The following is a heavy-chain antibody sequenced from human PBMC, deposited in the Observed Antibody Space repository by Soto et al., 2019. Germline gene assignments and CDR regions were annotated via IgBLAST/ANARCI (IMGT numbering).Heavy chain of an antibody. Sequence: QVQLVQSGAEVKKPGASVKVSCKASGYTFTSYDINWVRQATGQGLAWMGWMNPNSGNTDYAQKFQGRVSMTRYTSISTAYMALSSLRSEDTAVSYCASETPAAGAGWFDPWGQGTLVTVST. CDR2: MNPNSGNT. CDR3: ASETPAAGAGWFDP. J-gene: IGHJ5*02. CDR1: GYTFTSYD. V-gene: IGHV1-8*01. D-gene: IGHD6-13*01.